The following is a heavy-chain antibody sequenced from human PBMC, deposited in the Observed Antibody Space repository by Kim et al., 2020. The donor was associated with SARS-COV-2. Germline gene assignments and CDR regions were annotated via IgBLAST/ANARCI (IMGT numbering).Heavy chain of an antibody. D-gene: IGHD4-17*01. Sequence: SETLSLTCAVYGGSFSGYYWSWIRQPPGKGLEWIGEINHSGSTNYNPSLKSRVTISVDTSKNQFSLKLSSVTAADTAVYYCARVPRRLLRMFDYWGQGTLVTVSS. J-gene: IGHJ4*02. CDR2: INHSGST. CDR3: ARVPRRLLRMFDY. CDR1: GGSFSGYY. V-gene: IGHV4-34*01.